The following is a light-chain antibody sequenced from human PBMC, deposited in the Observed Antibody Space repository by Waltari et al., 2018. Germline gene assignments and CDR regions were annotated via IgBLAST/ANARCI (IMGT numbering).Light chain of an antibody. J-gene: IGLJ1*01. CDR2: EVS. Sequence: QSALTQPASVSGSPGQSIPNSCPGTSSDVGVHNYGSWYQQHPGKAPKLMIYEVSNRPAGVSKRFSGSKSGNTASLTISGLQAEDEADYYCSSYTSSSTRVFGTGTKVTVL. CDR3: SSYTSSSTRV. V-gene: IGLV2-14*01. CDR1: SSDVGVHNY.